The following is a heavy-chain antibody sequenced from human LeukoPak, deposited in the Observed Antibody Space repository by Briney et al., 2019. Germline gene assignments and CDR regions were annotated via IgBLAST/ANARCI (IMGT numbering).Heavy chain of an antibody. D-gene: IGHD1-26*01. V-gene: IGHV3-21*01. CDR2: ISSSSSYI. CDR3: ARFYANEWALPH. J-gene: IGHJ4*02. Sequence: GGSLRLSCAASGFTFSSYSMNWVRQAPGKGLEWVSSISSSSSYIYYADSVKGRLTISRDNAKNSLYLQMNSLRTEDTAVYYCARFYANEWALPHWGQGTLVTVSS. CDR1: GFTFSSYS.